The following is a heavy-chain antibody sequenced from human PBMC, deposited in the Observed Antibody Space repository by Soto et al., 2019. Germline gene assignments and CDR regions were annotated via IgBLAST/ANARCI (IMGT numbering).Heavy chain of an antibody. CDR3: ARGGRGYSFGYIDY. CDR1: GVSVVSDNW. CDR2: IHRTGST. J-gene: IGHJ4*02. V-gene: IGHV4-4*02. D-gene: IGHD5-18*01. Sequence: TLSLTFSFCGVSVVSDNWWTWVSQTPGKGLEWIGEIHRTGSTNYNPSLKSRVTISVDKSKNQFSLSLNSVTAADTAVYYCARGGRGYSFGYIDYWGQGTLVTVS.